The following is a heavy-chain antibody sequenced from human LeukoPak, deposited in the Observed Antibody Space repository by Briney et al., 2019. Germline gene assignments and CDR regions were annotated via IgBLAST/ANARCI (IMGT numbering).Heavy chain of an antibody. V-gene: IGHV4-39*07. J-gene: IGHJ4*02. CDR2: IYYGGRT. Sequence: PSDTLSLTCTVSGVSISSSNSYWGWIRQPPGKGLEWIGSIYYGGRTYYHPSLKSRVTISVDTSKNQFSLKVTSMTAADAAVYYCSASSWYQRIDYYGQGTLVTVSS. CDR1: GVSISSSNSY. CDR3: SASSWYQRIDY. D-gene: IGHD6-13*01.